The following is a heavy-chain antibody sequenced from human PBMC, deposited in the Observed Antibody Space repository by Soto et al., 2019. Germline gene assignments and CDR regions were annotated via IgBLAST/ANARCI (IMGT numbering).Heavy chain of an antibody. CDR2: TSNSGRT. J-gene: IGHJ4*02. V-gene: IGHV4-31*03. CDR3: ARGGGSTKVDY. CDR1: GGSITSSGYY. D-gene: IGHD2-2*01. Sequence: QVQLQESGPGLVKPSQTLSLTCTVSGGSITSSGYYWSWIRQHPGEGLEWIGFTSNSGRTYYNPPLKGRVTISVDTSSNPFSLNLNSVTAADTAVYYCARGGGSTKVDYWGQGTLVTVSP.